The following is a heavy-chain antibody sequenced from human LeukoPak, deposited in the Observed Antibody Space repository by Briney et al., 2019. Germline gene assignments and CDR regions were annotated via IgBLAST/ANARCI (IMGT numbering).Heavy chain of an antibody. V-gene: IGHV4-31*03. CDR3: ARSDLPGGVDFDY. D-gene: IGHD1-14*01. J-gene: IGHJ4*02. Sequence: PSETLSLTCTVSGGSISSGGYYWSWIRQHPGKGLEWIGYIYYSGSTYYNPSLKSRVTISVDTSKNQFSLKLSSVTAADTAVYYCARSDLPGGVDFDYWGQGTLVTVSS. CDR1: GGSISSGGYY. CDR2: IYYSGST.